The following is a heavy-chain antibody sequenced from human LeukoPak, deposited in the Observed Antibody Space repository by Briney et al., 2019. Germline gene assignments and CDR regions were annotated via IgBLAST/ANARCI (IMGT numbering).Heavy chain of an antibody. J-gene: IGHJ4*02. CDR3: ARSPRRDGYNLFDY. V-gene: IGHV1-2*02. CDR1: GYTFTGYY. D-gene: IGHD5-24*01. Sequence: ASVKVSCKASGYTFTGYYMHWVRQAPGQGLEWMGWINPNSGGTNYAQKFQGMVTMTRDTSISTAYMELSRLRSDDTAVYYCARSPRRDGYNLFDYWGQGTLVTVSS. CDR2: INPNSGGT.